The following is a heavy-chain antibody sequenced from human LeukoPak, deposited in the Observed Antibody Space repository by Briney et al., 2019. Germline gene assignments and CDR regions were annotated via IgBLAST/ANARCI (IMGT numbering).Heavy chain of an antibody. CDR1: GYTFTSYA. CDR3: VRDATYCSGGTCSYYGLDV. V-gene: IGHV1-3*01. J-gene: IGHJ6*02. CDR2: INAGNGNT. D-gene: IGHD2-15*01. Sequence: GASVKVSCKASGYTFTSYAMHWVRQAPGQRLEWMGWINAGNGNTKYLQKFQGRVTISRDTSASTAYMELSSLTSEDTAVYYCVRDATYCSGGTCSYYGLDVWGQGTTVTVSS.